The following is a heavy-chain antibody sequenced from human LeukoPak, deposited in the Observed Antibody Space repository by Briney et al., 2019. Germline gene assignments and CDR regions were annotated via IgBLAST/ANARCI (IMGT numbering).Heavy chain of an antibody. CDR1: GYTFTGYY. CDR2: INPNSGGT. Sequence: ASVKVSCXASGYTFTGYYMHWVRQAPGQGLEWMGWINPNSGGTNYAQKFQGRVTMTRDTSTSTVYMELSSLKSEDTAVYYCARGRDYYDSSTPFDYWGQGTLVTVSS. V-gene: IGHV1-2*02. CDR3: ARGRDYYDSSTPFDY. D-gene: IGHD3-22*01. J-gene: IGHJ4*02.